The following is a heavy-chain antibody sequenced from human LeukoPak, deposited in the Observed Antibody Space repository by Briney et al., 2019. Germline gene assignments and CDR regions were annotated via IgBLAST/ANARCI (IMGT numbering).Heavy chain of an antibody. CDR3: ARGFSGSSDFDY. CDR1: GGSNSSSSYY. CDR2: IYYSGST. Sequence: PSETLSLTCTVSGGSNSSSSYYWGWIRQPPGKGLEWIGSIYYSGSTYYNPSLKSRVTISVDTSKNQFSLKLSSVRAADTAVYYCARGFSGSSDFDYWGQGTLVTVSS. J-gene: IGHJ4*02. V-gene: IGHV4-39*01. D-gene: IGHD1-26*01.